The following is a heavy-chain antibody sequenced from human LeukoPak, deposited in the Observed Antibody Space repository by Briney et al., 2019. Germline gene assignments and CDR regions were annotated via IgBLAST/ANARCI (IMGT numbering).Heavy chain of an antibody. Sequence: GGSLRLSCAASGFTFSSYAMHWVRQAPGKGLEWVAVISYDGSNKYYADSVKGRFTISRDNSKNTLYLQMNSLRAEDTAVYYCARDAEVYGSGVPLDYWGQGTLVTVSS. CDR2: ISYDGSNK. V-gene: IGHV3-30*04. CDR1: GFTFSSYA. CDR3: ARDAEVYGSGVPLDY. J-gene: IGHJ4*02. D-gene: IGHD3-10*01.